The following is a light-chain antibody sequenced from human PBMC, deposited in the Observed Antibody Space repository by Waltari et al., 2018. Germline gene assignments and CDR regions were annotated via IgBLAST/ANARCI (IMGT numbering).Light chain of an antibody. CDR3: HQRTSWPLT. J-gene: IGKJ4*01. CDR2: DAS. CDR1: PSVTTS. Sequence: EIVLTQSPATLSLSPGERATLSCRASPSVTTSLAWYQQKPGQAPRLLIFDASDRATGVSARFSGSGSGTDFTLTISSLEPEDFAVYFCHQRTSWPLTFGGGTQVEFK. V-gene: IGKV3-11*01.